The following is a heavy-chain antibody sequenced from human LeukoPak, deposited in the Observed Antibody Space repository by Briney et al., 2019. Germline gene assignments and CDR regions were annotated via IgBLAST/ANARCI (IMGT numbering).Heavy chain of an antibody. Sequence: GGLRLSRAAPGFTLSSNYMSWGRQAPGKGLEWVSVIYSGGSTYYADSVKGRFTISRDNSKNTLYLQMNSLRAEDTAVYYCARDDTSSSGFDPWGQGTLVTVSS. CDR2: IYSGGST. V-gene: IGHV3-53*01. CDR3: ARDDTSSSGFDP. D-gene: IGHD6-6*01. J-gene: IGHJ5*02. CDR1: GFTLSSNY.